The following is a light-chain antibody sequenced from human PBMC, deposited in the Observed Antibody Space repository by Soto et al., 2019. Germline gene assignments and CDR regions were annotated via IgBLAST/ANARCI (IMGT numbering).Light chain of an antibody. CDR1: SSDVGGYNY. J-gene: IGLJ2*01. V-gene: IGLV2-14*01. CDR2: DVT. CDR3: SSYTSSGAFVV. Sequence: QSALTQPASVSGSPGQSITISCTGTSSDVGGYNYVSWYQQHPGKAPKLMIYDVTNRPSGVSYRFSGSKSGNTASLTISGLQAEDEADYYCSSYTSSGAFVVFGGGTKVTVL.